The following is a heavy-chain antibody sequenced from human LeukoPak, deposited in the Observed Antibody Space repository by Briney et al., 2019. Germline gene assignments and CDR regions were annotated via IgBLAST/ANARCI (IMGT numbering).Heavy chain of an antibody. D-gene: IGHD3-3*01. Sequence: PGGSLRLSCAASGNYWMHWVRQVPGKGLVWVSHINSDGSWTSYADSVKGRFTTSRDNAKNTFYLQMNSLRVEDTAVYYCLLIILGGSSQHWGQGTLVTVSS. V-gene: IGHV3-74*01. CDR1: GNYW. CDR2: INSDGSWT. CDR3: LLIILGGSSQH. J-gene: IGHJ1*01.